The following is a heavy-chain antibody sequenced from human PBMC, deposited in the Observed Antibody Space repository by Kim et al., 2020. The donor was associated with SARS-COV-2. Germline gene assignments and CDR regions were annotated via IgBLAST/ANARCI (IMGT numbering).Heavy chain of an antibody. J-gene: IGHJ3*02. CDR2: ISSSSSYI. CDR3: ARDNRGQSYYYDSSGYFFIGGYAFDI. V-gene: IGHV3-21*01. D-gene: IGHD3-22*01. Sequence: GGSLRLSCAASGFTFSSYSMNWVRQAPGKGLEWVSSISSSSSYIYYADSVKGRFTISRDNAKNSLYLQMNSLRAEDTAVYYCARDNRGQSYYYDSSGYFFIGGYAFDIWGQGTMVTVSS. CDR1: GFTFSSYS.